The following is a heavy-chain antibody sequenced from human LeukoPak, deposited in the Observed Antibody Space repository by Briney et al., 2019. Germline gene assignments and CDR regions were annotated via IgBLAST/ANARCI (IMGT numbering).Heavy chain of an antibody. CDR2: IYHSGST. CDR1: GGSISSSNW. D-gene: IGHD1-1*01. J-gene: IGHJ5*02. V-gene: IGHV4-4*02. CDR3: AAFSTTGTTAWFDP. Sequence: KASETLSLTCAVSGGSISSSNWWSWVRQPPGKGLEWIGEIYHSGSTNYNPSLKSRVTISVDKSKNQFSLKLSSVTAADTAVYYCAAFSTTGTTAWFDPWGQGTLVTVSS.